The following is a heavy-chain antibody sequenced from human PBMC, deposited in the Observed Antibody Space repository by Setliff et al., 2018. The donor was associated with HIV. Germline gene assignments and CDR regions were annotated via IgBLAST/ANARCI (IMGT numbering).Heavy chain of an antibody. J-gene: IGHJ2*01. D-gene: IGHD2-2*01. Sequence: PSETLSLTCTVSGGPISSDAYYWSWIRQHPGKGLEWIGYVYYTGSTYYNPSLKSRVTMSVDTSKNQFSLKLSSVTVADTAIYYCATKPRPIVVVPAATFWYFDLWGRGTLVTVS. V-gene: IGHV4-31*03. CDR2: VYYTGST. CDR1: GGPISSDAYY. CDR3: ATKPRPIVVVPAATFWYFDL.